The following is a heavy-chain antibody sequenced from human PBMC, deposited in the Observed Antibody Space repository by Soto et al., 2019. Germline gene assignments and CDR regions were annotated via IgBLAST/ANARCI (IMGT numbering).Heavy chain of an antibody. Sequence: EVQLVESGGGLVQPGGSLRLSCAASGFTFSSYAMHWVRQAPGKGLEYVSAISSNGGSTYYANSVKGRFTISRDNSKNTLYLQMGSLRAEDMAVYYCARGAANLDYWGQGTLVTVSS. J-gene: IGHJ4*02. V-gene: IGHV3-64*01. D-gene: IGHD2-15*01. CDR2: ISSNGGST. CDR3: ARGAANLDY. CDR1: GFTFSSYA.